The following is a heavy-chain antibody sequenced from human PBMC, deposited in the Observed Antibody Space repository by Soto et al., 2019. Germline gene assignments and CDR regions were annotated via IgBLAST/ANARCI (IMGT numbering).Heavy chain of an antibody. J-gene: IGHJ6*03. V-gene: IGHV1-46*03. Sequence: GXSVKVSCKASGCTFTRYYMHWVRQAPGQGLEWMGIINNXGGSKXYAQKFKGRVXXTRDTYTXXAYTELRSMRSEDTAVYYCARAVVAGGYYYMDVWGKGTTVTVS. CDR3: ARAVVAGGYYYMDV. D-gene: IGHD2-15*01. CDR1: GCTFTRYY. CDR2: INNXGGSK.